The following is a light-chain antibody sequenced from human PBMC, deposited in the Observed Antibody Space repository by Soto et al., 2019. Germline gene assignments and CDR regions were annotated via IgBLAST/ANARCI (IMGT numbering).Light chain of an antibody. V-gene: IGKV2-28*01. CDR1: QSLLHSNAYNY. CDR2: LGS. CDR3: MQALQTPIT. Sequence: EIVMTQSPLSLPVTPVEPASISCRSSQSLLHSNAYNYLDWFLQKPGQSPQLLISLGSNRASGVPDRFSGSGSGTDFTLKISRVEAEDVGVYYCMQALQTPITFGQGTRLEIK. J-gene: IGKJ5*01.